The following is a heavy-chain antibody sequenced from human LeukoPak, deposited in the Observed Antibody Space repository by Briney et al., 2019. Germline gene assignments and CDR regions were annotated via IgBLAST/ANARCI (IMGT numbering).Heavy chain of an antibody. V-gene: IGHV1-69*04. D-gene: IGHD4-17*01. CDR3: ARAFDYGDYGEDY. Sequence: GASVKVSCKASGGTFSSYAISWVRQAPGQGLEWMGRIIPILGIANYAQKFQGRVTITADKSTSTAYMELSSLRSEDTAVYYCARAFDYGDYGEDYRGQGTLVTVSS. J-gene: IGHJ4*02. CDR2: IIPILGIA. CDR1: GGTFSSYA.